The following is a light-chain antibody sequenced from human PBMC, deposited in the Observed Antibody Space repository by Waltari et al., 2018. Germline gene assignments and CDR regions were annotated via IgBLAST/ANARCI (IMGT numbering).Light chain of an antibody. Sequence: IVMTQSPATLSVSPGERATLSCRASQSVSSNLAWYQQKPGQAPRLLIYGASTRATGIPARFSCSGSGTEFTLTISSLQSEDLALYYCQQYNNWPPMTFGQGTRLEIK. CDR3: QQYNNWPPMT. CDR2: GAS. CDR1: QSVSSN. V-gene: IGKV3-15*01. J-gene: IGKJ5*01.